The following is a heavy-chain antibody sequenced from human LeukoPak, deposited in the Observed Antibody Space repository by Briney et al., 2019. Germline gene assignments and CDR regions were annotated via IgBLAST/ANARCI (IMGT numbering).Heavy chain of an antibody. V-gene: IGHV1-18*04. CDR2: ISAYNGNT. CDR1: GYIFTAYY. Sequence: ASVKVSCKASGYIFTAYYMHWVRQAPGQGLEWMGWISAYNGNTNYAQKLLGRVTMTTDTSTSTAYMELRSLRSDDTAVYYCARANPRYERWFDPWGQGTLVTVSS. CDR3: ARANPRYERWFDP. D-gene: IGHD5-12*01. J-gene: IGHJ5*02.